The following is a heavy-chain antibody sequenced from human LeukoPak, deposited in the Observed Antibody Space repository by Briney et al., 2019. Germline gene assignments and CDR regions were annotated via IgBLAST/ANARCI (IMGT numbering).Heavy chain of an antibody. V-gene: IGHV1-69*04. CDR3: ARGNYYDSSGRFDY. CDR2: TITILGIA. CDR1: GGTXSSYA. J-gene: IGHJ4*02. D-gene: IGHD3-22*01. Sequence: GSSVKVSCKASGGTXSSYAISWVRQAPGQGLEWMGRTITILGIANYAQKFQGRVTITADKSTSKAYMELSSLRSEDTAVYYCARGNYYDSSGRFDYWGQGTLVAVSS.